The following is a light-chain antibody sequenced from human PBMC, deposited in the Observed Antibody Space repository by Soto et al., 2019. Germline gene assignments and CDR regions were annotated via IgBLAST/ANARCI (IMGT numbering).Light chain of an antibody. V-gene: IGKV1-5*03. CDR3: QHYNSYSEA. CDR2: KAS. Sequence: PFTPAPSFLSSSIGGRVTIPCLASQGISSDLAWYQQKPGKAPKLLIYKASTLKSGVPSRFSGSGSGTEFTLTISSLQPDDFATYYCQHYNSYSEAFGQGTKVDI. J-gene: IGKJ1*01. CDR1: QGISSD.